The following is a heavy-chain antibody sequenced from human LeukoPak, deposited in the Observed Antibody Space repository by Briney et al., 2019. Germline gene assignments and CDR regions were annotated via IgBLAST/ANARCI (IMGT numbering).Heavy chain of an antibody. CDR2: INSDGSSR. J-gene: IGHJ4*02. V-gene: IGHV3-74*01. Sequence: GGSLRLSCATSGLTFSSNWMHWVRQAPGKGLVWVSRINSDGSSRSYADCVKGRFTISRDNAKNTLYLQMNSLRAEDTAVYYCANTHMVYYDYWGQGTLVTVSS. CDR1: GLTFSSNW. CDR3: ANTHMVYYDY. D-gene: IGHD3-10*01.